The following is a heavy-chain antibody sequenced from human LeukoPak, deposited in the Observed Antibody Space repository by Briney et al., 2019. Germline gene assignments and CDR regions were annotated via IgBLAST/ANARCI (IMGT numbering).Heavy chain of an antibody. Sequence: PSETLSLTCTVSGGSISSYYWSWIRQPPGKGLEWIGYIYYSGSTNYNPSLKSRVTISVDTSKNQFSLKLSSVTAADTAVYYCARVAEGYYDFWSGTPYNWFDPWGQGTLVTVSS. CDR1: GGSISSYY. CDR3: ARVAEGYYDFWSGTPYNWFDP. V-gene: IGHV4-59*01. CDR2: IYYSGST. D-gene: IGHD3-3*01. J-gene: IGHJ5*02.